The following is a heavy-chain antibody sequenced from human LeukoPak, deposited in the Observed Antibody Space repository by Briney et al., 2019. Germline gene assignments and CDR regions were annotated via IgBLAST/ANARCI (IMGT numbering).Heavy chain of an antibody. J-gene: IGHJ4*02. CDR3: AREDLGGYSYGYSIGGTFDY. D-gene: IGHD5-18*01. CDR1: GFTFSSYA. CDR2: ISSNGGST. V-gene: IGHV3-64*01. Sequence: GGSLRLSCAASGFTFSSYAMHWVRQAPGKGLEYVSAISSNGGSTYYANSVKGRFTISRDNSKNTLYLQMGSLRAEDMAVYYCAREDLGGYSYGYSIGGTFDYWGQGTLVTVSS.